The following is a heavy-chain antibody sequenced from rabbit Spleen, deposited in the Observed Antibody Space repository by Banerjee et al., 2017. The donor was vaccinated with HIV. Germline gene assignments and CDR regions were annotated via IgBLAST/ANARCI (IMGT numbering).Heavy chain of an antibody. D-gene: IGHD1-1*01. V-gene: IGHV1S45*01. Sequence: QEQLVESGGGVVKPGASLTLTCKASGISYGISDYMCWVRQAPGKGLEWIACIDAGSSGFTYHASWAKGRFSISKTSSTTVTLQMTSLTAADTATYFCARDSSSSFSSYGMDLWGPGTLVTVS. J-gene: IGHJ6*01. CDR3: ARDSSSSFSSYGMDL. CDR1: GISYGISDY. CDR2: IDAGSSGFT.